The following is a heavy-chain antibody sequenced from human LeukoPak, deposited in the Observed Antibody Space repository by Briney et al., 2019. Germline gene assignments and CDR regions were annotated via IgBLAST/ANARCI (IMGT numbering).Heavy chain of an antibody. Sequence: SETLSLTCTVSGGSICSYYWSWIRLPPGKGLEWIGYVYYSGSTNYNPSLKSRVTISVDTSKKQFSLKLSSVTAADTAVYYCARNVILHYYGMDVWGQGTTVTVSS. CDR2: VYYSGST. D-gene: IGHD3-10*01. CDR3: ARNVILHYYGMDV. CDR1: GGSICSYY. V-gene: IGHV4-59*01. J-gene: IGHJ6*02.